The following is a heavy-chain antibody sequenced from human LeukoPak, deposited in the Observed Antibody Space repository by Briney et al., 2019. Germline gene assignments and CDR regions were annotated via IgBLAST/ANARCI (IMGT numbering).Heavy chain of an antibody. CDR3: VKDRSYVSGSNFDY. Sequence: GRSLRLSCAASGFTFDDYTMHWVRQAPGKGLEWVSGISWNSGTITYADSVKGRFTISRDNAKNSLYLQMNSLRAEDTALYYCVKDRSYVSGSNFDYWGQGTLVTVSS. CDR1: GFTFDDYT. CDR2: ISWNSGTI. D-gene: IGHD3-10*01. J-gene: IGHJ4*02. V-gene: IGHV3-9*01.